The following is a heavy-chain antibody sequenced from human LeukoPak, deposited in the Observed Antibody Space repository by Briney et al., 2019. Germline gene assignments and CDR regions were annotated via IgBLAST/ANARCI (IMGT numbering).Heavy chain of an antibody. V-gene: IGHV1-69*06. CDR2: IIPMSDTA. CDR1: GGTFNSYA. D-gene: IGHD3-22*01. Sequence: ASVKVSCKASGGTFNSYAISWVRQAPGQGLEWMGGIIPMSDTANYPQKFRGRLTITADIPTSTVYMELSSLRSEDTAVYYCARVDYYDSSGYLNFDYWGQGTLVTVSS. J-gene: IGHJ4*02. CDR3: ARVDYYDSSGYLNFDY.